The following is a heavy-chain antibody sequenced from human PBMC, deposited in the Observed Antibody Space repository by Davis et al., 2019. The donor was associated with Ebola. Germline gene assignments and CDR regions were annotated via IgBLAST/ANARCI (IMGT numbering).Heavy chain of an antibody. CDR1: GYTFTSYG. CDR3: ARAPHSSSSYYYYYYYMDV. J-gene: IGHJ6*03. CDR2: ISAYNGNT. Sequence: ASVKVSCKASGYTFTSYGISWVRQAPGQGLEWMGWISAYNGNTNYAQKLQGRVTMTTDTSTSTAYMELRSLRSEDTAVYYCARAPHSSSSYYYYYYYMDVWGKGTTVTVSS. V-gene: IGHV1-18*01. D-gene: IGHD6-6*01.